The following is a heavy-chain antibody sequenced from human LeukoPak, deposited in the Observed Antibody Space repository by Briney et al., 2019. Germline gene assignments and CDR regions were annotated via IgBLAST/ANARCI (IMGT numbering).Heavy chain of an antibody. V-gene: IGHV3-7*01. CDR2: INQDGSEK. Sequence: GGSLRLSCAASGFTFSSYAMTWVRQAPGKGLEWVANINQDGSEKYCVDSVKGRFTISRDNAKKSLFLQMNSLTAEDTALYYCVRSLGWSGTRDYWGQGTLVTVSS. CDR1: GFTFSSYA. J-gene: IGHJ4*02. CDR3: VRSLGWSGTRDY. D-gene: IGHD3-10*01.